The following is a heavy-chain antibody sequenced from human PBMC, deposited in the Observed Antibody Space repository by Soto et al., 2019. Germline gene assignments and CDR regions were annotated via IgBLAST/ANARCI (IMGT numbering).Heavy chain of an antibody. CDR1: GFTFSNAW. D-gene: IGHD2-2*01. J-gene: IGHJ4*02. CDR3: TTGAIGEYCSSTSCYFDY. V-gene: IGHV3-15*01. Sequence: GGSLRLSCAASGFTFSNAWTSWVRQAPGKGLEWVGRIKSKTDGGTTDYAAPVKGRFTISRDDSKNTLYLQMNSLKTEDTAVYYCTTGAIGEYCSSTSCYFDYWGQGTLVTVSS. CDR2: IKSKTDGGTT.